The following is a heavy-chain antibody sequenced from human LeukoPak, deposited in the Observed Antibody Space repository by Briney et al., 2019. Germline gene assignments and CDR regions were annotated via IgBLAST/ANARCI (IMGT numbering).Heavy chain of an antibody. Sequence: PSQTLSLTCTVSGGSISSGGSYWSWIRQHPGKGLEWIGYIYYSGSTYYNPSLKSRVTISVDTSKNQFSLKLSSVTAADTAVYYCARATSMVRGVIASDFDYWGQGTLVTVSS. CDR1: GGSISSGGSY. CDR2: IYYSGST. CDR3: ARATSMVRGVIASDFDY. D-gene: IGHD3-10*01. J-gene: IGHJ4*02. V-gene: IGHV4-31*03.